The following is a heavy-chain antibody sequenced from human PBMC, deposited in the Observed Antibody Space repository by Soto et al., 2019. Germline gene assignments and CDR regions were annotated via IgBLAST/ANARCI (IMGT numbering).Heavy chain of an antibody. D-gene: IGHD5-12*01. CDR3: AAGGGLPRYY. CDR1: GGSISSYY. Sequence: PSETLSLTCTVSGGSISSYYWSWIRQPPGKGLEWIGEINHSGSTNYNPSLKSRVTISVDRSKNQFSLKLSSVTAADTAVYYCAAGGGLPRYYWGQGTLVTVSS. CDR2: INHSGST. V-gene: IGHV4-34*01. J-gene: IGHJ4*02.